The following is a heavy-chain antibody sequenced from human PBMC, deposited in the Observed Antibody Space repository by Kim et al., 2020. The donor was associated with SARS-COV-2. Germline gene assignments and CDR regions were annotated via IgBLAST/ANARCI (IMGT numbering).Heavy chain of an antibody. CDR2: DT. J-gene: IGHJ6*02. V-gene: IGHV5-51*01. CDR3: ARPERRGGMDV. Sequence: DTRYNPSFQGQVTISADKSISTAYLQWSSLKASDSGIYYCARPERRGGMDVWGQGTTVTVSS.